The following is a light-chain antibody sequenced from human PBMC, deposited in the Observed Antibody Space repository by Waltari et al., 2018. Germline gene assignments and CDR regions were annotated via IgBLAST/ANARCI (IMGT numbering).Light chain of an antibody. CDR1: ALPKQY. CDR2: EDI. V-gene: IGLV3-10*01. J-gene: IGLJ3*02. CDR3: YSTDSSGHDRV. Sequence: SYELTQPPSVSVSPGQPARITCSGDALPKQYAYWYQQKSGQAPVLVIYEDIKRPSGIPERFSGSSSGTTATLTISGAHVEDEADYYCYSTDSSGHDRVFGGGTKLTVL.